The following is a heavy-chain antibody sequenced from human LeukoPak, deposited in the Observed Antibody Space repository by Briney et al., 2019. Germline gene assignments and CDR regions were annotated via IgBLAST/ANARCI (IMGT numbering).Heavy chain of an antibody. CDR3: ARDVGKGTDC. J-gene: IGHJ4*02. V-gene: IGHV3-53*01. Sequence: GGSLRLSCAPSGFSFSSYYLSWVRQAPGKGLEWVSVIYTGGSTYYADSVMGRFTISRDTSKNTLFLQMNSLRAEDTAVYYCARDVGKGTDCWGQGTLVTVSS. D-gene: IGHD1-26*01. CDR2: IYTGGST. CDR1: GFSFSSYY.